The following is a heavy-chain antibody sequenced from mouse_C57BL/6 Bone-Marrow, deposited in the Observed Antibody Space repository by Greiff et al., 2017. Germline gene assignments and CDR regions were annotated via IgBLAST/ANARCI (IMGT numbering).Heavy chain of an antibody. Sequence: QVQLQQSGAELVKPGASVKMSCKASGYTFTTYPIEWVKQNPGQSLEWIGNFHPYNDDTKYNEKFKGKATLTVEKSSSTAYLELSRLTSDDSAVYYCARRDDGYWYFDVWGTGTTVTVSS. V-gene: IGHV1-47*01. CDR3: ARRDDGYWYFDV. D-gene: IGHD2-3*01. CDR2: FHPYNDDT. CDR1: GYTFTTYP. J-gene: IGHJ1*03.